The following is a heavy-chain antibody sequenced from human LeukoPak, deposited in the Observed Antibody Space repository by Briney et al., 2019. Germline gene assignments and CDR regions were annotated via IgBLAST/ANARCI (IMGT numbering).Heavy chain of an antibody. D-gene: IGHD2-15*01. CDR1: GFTFSSYS. CDR2: ISSSSSYI. Sequence: QPGGSLRLSCAASGFTFSSYSMNWVRQAPGKGLEWVSSISSSSSYIYYADSVKGRFTISRDNAKNSLYLQMNSLRAEDTAVYYCASVIVRVVAATTPPLPWGQGTLVTVSS. J-gene: IGHJ5*02. CDR3: ASVIVRVVAATTPPLP. V-gene: IGHV3-21*01.